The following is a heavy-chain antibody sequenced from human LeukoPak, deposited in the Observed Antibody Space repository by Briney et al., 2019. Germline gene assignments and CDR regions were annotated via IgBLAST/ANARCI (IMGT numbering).Heavy chain of an antibody. J-gene: IGHJ2*01. Sequence: PSETLSLTCTVSGGSITSSNYCWGWVRPAPGKGLEWVSVIYRGGSTYYADSVKGRFTISRDNSKNTLYLEMNGLSAEDTAVYYCARVSADGYNYNWYFDLWGRGTLVTVSS. CDR2: IYRGGST. CDR3: ARVSADGYNYNWYFDL. CDR1: GGSITSSNYC. V-gene: IGHV3-66*01. D-gene: IGHD5-24*01.